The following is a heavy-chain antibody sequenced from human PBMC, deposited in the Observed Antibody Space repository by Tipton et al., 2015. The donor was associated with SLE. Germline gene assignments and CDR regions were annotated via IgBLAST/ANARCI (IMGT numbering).Heavy chain of an antibody. J-gene: IGHJ2*01. CDR2: IYYSGST. D-gene: IGHD6-13*01. CDR3: AREEEWQQLVQLYFDL. CDR1: GGSISSSSYY. Sequence: TLSLTCTASGGSISSSSYYWGWIRQPPGKGLEWIGSIYYSGSTYYNPSLKSRVTISVDTSKNQFSLKLSSVTAADTAVYYCAREEEWQQLVQLYFDLWGRGTLVTVSS. V-gene: IGHV4-39*07.